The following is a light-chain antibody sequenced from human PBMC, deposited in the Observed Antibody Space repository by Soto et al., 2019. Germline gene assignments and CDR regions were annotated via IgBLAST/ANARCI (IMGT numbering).Light chain of an antibody. V-gene: IGLV1-44*01. J-gene: IGLJ1*01. Sequence: SVLSQPPSASGTPGQTVIISCSGSRSDIGSNFVNWYQHLPGTAPKLLIYNSNQRPSGVPDRFSGSKSGTSASLAISGLQSEDEADYYCAAWDDSLTGPVFGTGTRSPS. CDR3: AAWDDSLTGPV. CDR1: RSDIGSNF. CDR2: NSN.